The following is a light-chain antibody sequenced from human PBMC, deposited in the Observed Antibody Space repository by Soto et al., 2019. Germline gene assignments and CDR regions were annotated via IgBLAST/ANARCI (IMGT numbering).Light chain of an antibody. Sequence: EIVLTQSPGTLSLSPGERATLSCRASQGVSGSYLAWYQQKPGQAPRLLIYGASSRATGIPNRFSGSESGTDFPLTISRLEPEDFAVYYCQHYGSSPRTFGQGTKVEIK. CDR1: QGVSGSY. V-gene: IGKV3-20*01. CDR2: GAS. J-gene: IGKJ1*01. CDR3: QHYGSSPRT.